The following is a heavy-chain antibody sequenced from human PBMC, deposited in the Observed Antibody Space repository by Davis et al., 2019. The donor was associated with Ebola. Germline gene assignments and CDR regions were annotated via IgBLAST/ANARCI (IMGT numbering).Heavy chain of an antibody. J-gene: IGHJ5*02. Sequence: PGGSLRLSCKGSGYRFTNYWISWLRQMPGKGLEWMGRIAPSDSDTRYRPSFQGHVTISVDKSISTTCLQWSSLEASDTAMYYCATHCSTTSCHAPSWGQGTLVTVSS. CDR1: GYRFTNYW. V-gene: IGHV5-10-1*01. CDR3: ATHCSTTSCHAPS. D-gene: IGHD2-2*01. CDR2: IAPSDSDT.